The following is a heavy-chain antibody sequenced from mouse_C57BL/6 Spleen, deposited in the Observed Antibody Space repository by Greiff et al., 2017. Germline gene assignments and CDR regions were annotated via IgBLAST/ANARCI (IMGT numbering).Heavy chain of an antibody. CDR3: ARDKGTGYGSRGYYFDY. V-gene: IGHV5-4*01. CDR2: ISDGGSYT. Sequence: DVQLVESGGGLVKPGGSLKLSCAASGFTFSSYAMSWVRQTPEKRLEWVATISDGGSYTYYPDNVKGRFTISRDNAKNNLYLQMSHLKSEDTAMYYCARDKGTGYGSRGYYFDYWGQGTTLTVSS. J-gene: IGHJ2*01. CDR1: GFTFSSYA. D-gene: IGHD1-1*01.